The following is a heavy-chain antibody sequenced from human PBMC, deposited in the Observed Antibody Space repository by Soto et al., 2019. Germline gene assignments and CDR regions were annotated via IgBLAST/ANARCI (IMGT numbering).Heavy chain of an antibody. V-gene: IGHV4-34*01. CDR2: INHSGST. J-gene: IGHJ4*02. CDR1: GGSFSGYY. D-gene: IGHD5-12*01. CDR3: ARVRRKMATIFPFDY. Sequence: SETLSLTCAVYGGSFSGYYWSWIRQPPGKGLEWIGEINHSGSTNYNPSLKSRVTISVDTSKNQFSLKLSSVTAADTAVYYCARVRRKMATIFPFDYWGQGTLVTVSS.